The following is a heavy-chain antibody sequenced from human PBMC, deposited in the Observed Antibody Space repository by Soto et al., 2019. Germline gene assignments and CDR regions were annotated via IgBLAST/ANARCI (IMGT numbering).Heavy chain of an antibody. J-gene: IGHJ1*01. CDR1: GASISNSFYY. V-gene: IGHV4-39*01. CDR2: IHYSGST. Sequence: SETLSLTCTVSGASISNSFYYWGWIRQPPGKGLEWIGSIHYSGSTYYNPSLNSRVTISVDTSKNQFSLKVSSVTAADTAVYCCARLKVVTETLFKHGGHGTRVTVSS. CDR3: ARLKVVTETLFKH. D-gene: IGHD3-22*01.